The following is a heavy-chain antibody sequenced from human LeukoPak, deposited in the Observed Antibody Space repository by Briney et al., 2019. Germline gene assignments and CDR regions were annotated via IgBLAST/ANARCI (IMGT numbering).Heavy chain of an antibody. J-gene: IGHJ4*02. V-gene: IGHV1-8*03. CDR3: ARGPAYSSSWYFDY. Sequence: GASVKVSCKASGYTFTSYDINWVRQATGQGLEWMGWMNPNSGNTGYAQKFQGRVTITRNTSISTAYMELSSLRSEDTAVYYCARGPAYSSSWYFDYWGQGTLVTVSS. CDR1: GYTFTSYD. CDR2: MNPNSGNT. D-gene: IGHD6-13*01.